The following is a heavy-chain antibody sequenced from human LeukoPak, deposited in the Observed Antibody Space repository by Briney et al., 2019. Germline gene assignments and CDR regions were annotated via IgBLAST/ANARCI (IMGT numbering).Heavy chain of an antibody. J-gene: IGHJ4*02. Sequence: GGSLRLSCAASGFTFSSYAMSWVRQAPGKGLEWVSAIGGSGGSTYYADSVKGRFTISRDNSKNTLYLQMNSLRAEDTAVYYCAKVDRWQLDEAFDYWGQGTLVTVSS. V-gene: IGHV3-23*01. CDR2: IGGSGGST. CDR3: AKVDRWQLDEAFDY. CDR1: GFTFSSYA. D-gene: IGHD2-15*01.